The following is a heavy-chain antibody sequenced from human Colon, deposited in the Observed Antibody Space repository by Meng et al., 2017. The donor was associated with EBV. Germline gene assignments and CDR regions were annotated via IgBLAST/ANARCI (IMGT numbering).Heavy chain of an antibody. CDR3: VPSP. J-gene: IGHJ4*02. CDR1: GFTFISHT. CDR2: ISGGGYNI. V-gene: IGHV3-23*01. Sequence: VLGAGGGLVPPGGSRRLSWAGSGFTFISHTMSWRRQAPGKGLGWDSVISGGGYNIYYADAVKGRFTISRDNSKNTVDLQMNSLRAEDTAVYYCVPSPGGQGTLVTVSS. D-gene: IGHD1-14*01.